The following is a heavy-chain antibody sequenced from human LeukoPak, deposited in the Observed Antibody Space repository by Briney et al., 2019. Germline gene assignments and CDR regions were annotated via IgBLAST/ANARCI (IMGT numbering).Heavy chain of an antibody. J-gene: IGHJ4*02. CDR2: IIPIFGTA. V-gene: IGHV1-69*13. CDR1: GGTFSSYA. Sequence: GASVKVSCKASGGTFSSYAISWVRQAPGQGLEWMGGIIPIFGTANYAQKFQGRVTITADESTSTAYMELSSLRSEDTAVYYCASLRASNFDYWGQGTLVTVSS. CDR3: ASLRASNFDY.